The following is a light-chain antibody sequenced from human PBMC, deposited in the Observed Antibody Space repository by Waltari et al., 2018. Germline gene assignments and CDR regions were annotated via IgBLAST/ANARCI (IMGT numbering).Light chain of an antibody. CDR1: QGIGNN. J-gene: IGKJ4*01. V-gene: IGKV1-27*01. CDR3: QKYNTALPELT. Sequence: DIQMTQSPSSMSASVGDRVTITCRASQGIGNNLVWYQHKPGKVPKVLIYAASTLQSGVPSRFSGSGSGTDFTLTISILQPEDVATYYCQKYNTALPELTFGGGTKVEIK. CDR2: AAS.